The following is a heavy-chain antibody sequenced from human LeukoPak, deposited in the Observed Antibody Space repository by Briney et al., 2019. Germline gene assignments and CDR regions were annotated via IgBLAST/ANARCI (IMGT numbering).Heavy chain of an antibody. V-gene: IGHV3-23*01. CDR3: ARDIGTSWYIFDY. J-gene: IGHJ4*02. CDR1: GFTFSSYA. Sequence: GGSLRLSCAASGFTFSSYAMSWVRQAPGKGLEWVSAISGSGGSTYYADSVKGRFTISRDNSKNTLYLQMNSLRAEDMAVYYCARDIGTSWYIFDYWGQGTLVTVSS. CDR2: ISGSGGST. D-gene: IGHD6-13*01.